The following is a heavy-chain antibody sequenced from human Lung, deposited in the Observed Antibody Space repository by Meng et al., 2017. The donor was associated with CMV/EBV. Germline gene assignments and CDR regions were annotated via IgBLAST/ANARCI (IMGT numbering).Heavy chain of an antibody. J-gene: IGHJ3*02. D-gene: IGHD3-16*01. CDR1: GFTFSSYA. V-gene: IGHV3-30*04. CDR3: ARTGGGVSRAAFDI. CDR2: ISYDGSNK. Sequence: GGSXRLXXAASGFTFSSYAMHWVRQAPGKGLEWVAVISYDGSNKYYADSVKGRFTISRDNSKNTLYLQMNSLRAEDTAVYYCARTGGGVSRAAFDIWGQGTMVTVSS.